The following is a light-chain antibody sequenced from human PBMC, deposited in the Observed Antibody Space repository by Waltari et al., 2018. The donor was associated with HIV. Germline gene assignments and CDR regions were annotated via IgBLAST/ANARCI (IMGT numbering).Light chain of an antibody. Sequence: DIQMPQSPSSLSASVGDRVTITCQASQGIRNDLGWYQQKPGKAPKRLIYAASSLHSGAPSRFSGSGSETEFNLTVSSLQPEDFATYYCLQNNSDPATFGQGTKLEIK. CDR3: LQNNSDPAT. V-gene: IGKV1-17*01. J-gene: IGKJ2*01. CDR1: QGIRND. CDR2: AAS.